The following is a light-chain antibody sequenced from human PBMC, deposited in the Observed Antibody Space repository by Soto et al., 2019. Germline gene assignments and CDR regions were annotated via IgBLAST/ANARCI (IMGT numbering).Light chain of an antibody. CDR2: GVS. CDR3: QQYVTSPYI. Sequence: ETVLTQSPGTLSLSPGERATLSCRATQSVSSSYLAWYHQKPGQARRLLIHGVSTRATGIPDRFSGSGCGADFTLTISRLEPDDFAVYYCQQYVTSPYIFGRGPKLEI. J-gene: IGKJ2*01. V-gene: IGKV3-20*01. CDR1: QSVSSSY.